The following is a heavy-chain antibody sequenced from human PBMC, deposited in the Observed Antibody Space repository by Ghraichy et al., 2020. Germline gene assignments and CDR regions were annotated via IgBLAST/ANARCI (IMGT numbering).Heavy chain of an antibody. CDR2: ISGSGRTV. CDR3: ASPGGGAPIHPDTVDP. CDR1: GFAFSDYY. V-gene: IGHV3-11*01. D-gene: IGHD3-16*01. J-gene: IGHJ5*02. Sequence: GGSLRLSCAASGFAFSDYYMSWIRQAPGKGLEWVSYISGSGRTVYYADSVKGRFTISRDNAKNSLLLQMNSLRAEDTAVYYCASPGGGAPIHPDTVDPWGQGTLVTVSS.